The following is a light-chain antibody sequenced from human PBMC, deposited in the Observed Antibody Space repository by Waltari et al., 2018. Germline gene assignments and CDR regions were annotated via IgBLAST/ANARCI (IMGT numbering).Light chain of an antibody. J-gene: IGKJ1*01. Sequence: EIVMTQSPATLSVSPGERATLSCRASQSVSSNLAWYQQKPGQAPRRLIYVAATRATGSPARFSGSGSGTEFTLTISSLQSEDFAVYYCQQYNNWPRGTFGQGTKVEIK. CDR1: QSVSSN. V-gene: IGKV3-15*01. CDR3: QQYNNWPRGT. CDR2: VAA.